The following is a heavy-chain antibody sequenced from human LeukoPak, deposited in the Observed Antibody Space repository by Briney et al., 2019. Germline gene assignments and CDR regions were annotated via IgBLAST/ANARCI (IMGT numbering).Heavy chain of an antibody. J-gene: IGHJ4*02. V-gene: IGHV1-69*05. Sequence: SSVKVSCKASGGTFSSSAISWVRHAPGQGLEWMGGIIPIFGTTNYTQKFQGRVTFTTDESTSTAYMELSSLRSEDAALYYCARGSDPRDYFDYWGQGTLVTVSS. D-gene: IGHD5-24*01. CDR3: ARGSDPRDYFDY. CDR2: IIPIFGTT. CDR1: GGTFSSSA.